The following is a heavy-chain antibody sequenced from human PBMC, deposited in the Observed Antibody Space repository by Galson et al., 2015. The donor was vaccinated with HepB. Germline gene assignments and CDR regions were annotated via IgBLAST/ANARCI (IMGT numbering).Heavy chain of an antibody. CDR1: GGTFSSYA. Sequence: SVTVSCKASGGTFSSYAISWVRQAPGQGLEWMGGIIPIFGTTNYAQKFQGRVTITADESTSTAYMALSSLRSEDTAMYYCASARGAYYYYYNMDVWGQGTTVTVSS. CDR3: ASARGAYYYYYNMDV. CDR2: IIPIFGTT. V-gene: IGHV1-69*13. J-gene: IGHJ6*02.